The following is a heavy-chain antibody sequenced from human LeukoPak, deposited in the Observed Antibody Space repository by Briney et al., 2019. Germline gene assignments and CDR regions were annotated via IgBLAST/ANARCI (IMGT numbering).Heavy chain of an antibody. V-gene: IGHV4-34*01. CDR1: GGSISSGGYS. Sequence: SETLSLTCAVSGGSISSGGYSWSWIRQPPGKGLEWIGEINHSGSTNYNPSLKSRVTISVDTSKNQFSLKLSSVTAADTAVYYCARGGYYGSADYWGQGTLVTVSS. J-gene: IGHJ4*02. D-gene: IGHD3-10*01. CDR3: ARGGYYGSADY. CDR2: INHSGST.